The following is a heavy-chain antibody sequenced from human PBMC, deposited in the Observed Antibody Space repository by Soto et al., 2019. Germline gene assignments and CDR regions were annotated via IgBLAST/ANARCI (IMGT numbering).Heavy chain of an antibody. CDR2: IDQDGSEK. Sequence: EVQLVESGGGLIQVGGSLRLSCAASGFSFNSFWMSWVRQAPGKGLEWVANIDQDGSEKHYVDSVNGRFTISRDNAKNSLYLQMGSLRVEDTAVYYCARDTPYSSSWGPLDSWGQEILVTVSS. CDR3: ARDTPYSSSWGPLDS. CDR1: GFSFNSFW. V-gene: IGHV3-7*01. D-gene: IGHD6-13*01. J-gene: IGHJ4*02.